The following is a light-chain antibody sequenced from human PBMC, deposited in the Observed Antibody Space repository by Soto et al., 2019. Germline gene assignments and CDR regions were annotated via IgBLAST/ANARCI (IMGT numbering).Light chain of an antibody. CDR2: EGS. CDR1: SSDVGSYNL. Sequence: QSVLTQPASVSGSPGQSITISCTGTSSDVGSYNLVSWYQQHPGKAPKLMIFEGSKRPSGVSNRFSGSKSGNTASLTISGLQAEYEADYYCCSYAGSSNVFGTGTKVTV. V-gene: IGLV2-23*03. J-gene: IGLJ1*01. CDR3: CSYAGSSNV.